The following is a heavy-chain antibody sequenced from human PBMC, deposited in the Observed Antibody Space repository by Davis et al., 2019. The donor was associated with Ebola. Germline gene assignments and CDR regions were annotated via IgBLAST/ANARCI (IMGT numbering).Heavy chain of an antibody. D-gene: IGHD4-17*01. V-gene: IGHV3-33*01. CDR1: GFAFGTTR. Sequence: AGSLTLTCTASGFAFGTTRMHWVRVTPAHEMPRVAVLCYDKSNKSYADSVKGQFTISRDNSKNTLYLQMNSLRAEDTAVYYWARGDYGDFIWGYGMDVWGQGTTVTVSS. CDR3: ARGDYGDFIWGYGMDV. J-gene: IGHJ6*02. CDR2: LCYDKSNK.